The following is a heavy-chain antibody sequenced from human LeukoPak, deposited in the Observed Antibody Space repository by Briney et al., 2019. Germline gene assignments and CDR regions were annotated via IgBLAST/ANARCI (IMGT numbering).Heavy chain of an antibody. V-gene: IGHV3-30*14. D-gene: IGHD1-26*01. J-gene: IGHJ4*02. Sequence: GGSLRLSCAASGFTFSSYAMHWVRRAPGKGLEWVAVISYDGSNKYYADSVKGRFTISRDNSKNTLYLQMNSLRAEDTAVYYCARDWDLPTYFDSWGQGTLVTVSS. CDR3: ARDWDLPTYFDS. CDR2: ISYDGSNK. CDR1: GFTFSSYA.